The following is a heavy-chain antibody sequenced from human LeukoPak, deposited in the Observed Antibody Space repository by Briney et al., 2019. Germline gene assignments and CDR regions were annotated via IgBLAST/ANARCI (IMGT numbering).Heavy chain of an antibody. CDR1: GYTFTGYY. J-gene: IGHJ3*02. CDR3: ARDPKRTYYYDSSGYHDAFDI. Sequence: GASVKVSCKASGYTFTGYYMHWARQAPGQGLEWMGWINPNSGGTNYAQKFQGRVTMTRDTSISTAYMELSRLRSDDTAVYYCARDPKRTYYYDSSGYHDAFDIWGQGTMVTVSS. D-gene: IGHD3-22*01. V-gene: IGHV1-2*02. CDR2: INPNSGGT.